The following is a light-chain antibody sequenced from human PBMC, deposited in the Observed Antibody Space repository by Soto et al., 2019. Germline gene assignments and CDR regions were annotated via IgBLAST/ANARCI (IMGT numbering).Light chain of an antibody. J-gene: IGKJ3*01. CDR2: GAS. CDR3: QKYNNWPFT. Sequence: EIVMTHSPATLSVSPGERATLSCRASQSVSSNLAWYRQKPGQAPRLLIYGASTRATGIPARFSGSGSGTEFTLTISSLQSEDFAVYYCQKYNNWPFTFGPGTKVDIK. CDR1: QSVSSN. V-gene: IGKV3D-15*01.